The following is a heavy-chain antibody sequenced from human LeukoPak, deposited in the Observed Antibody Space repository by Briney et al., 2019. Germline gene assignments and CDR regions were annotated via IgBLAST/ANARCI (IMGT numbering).Heavy chain of an antibody. Sequence: SETLSLTCTVSGGSISSYYWSWIRQPPGKGLEWIGYIYYSGSTNYNPSLKSRVTISVDTSKNQFSLKLSSVTAADTAVYYCAREGATTPFSWSDYWGQGTLVTVSS. CDR3: AREGATTPFSWSDY. CDR1: GGSISSYY. V-gene: IGHV4-59*12. J-gene: IGHJ4*02. D-gene: IGHD1-26*01. CDR2: IYYSGST.